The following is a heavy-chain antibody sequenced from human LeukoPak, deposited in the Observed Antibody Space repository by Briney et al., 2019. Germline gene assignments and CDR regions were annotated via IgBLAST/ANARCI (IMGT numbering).Heavy chain of an antibody. CDR1: GYTFTSYD. CDR2: MNPNSGNT. Sequence: ASVKVSCKASGYTFTSYDINWVRQATGQGLEWMGWMNPNSGNTGYAQKFQGRVTMTRNTSISTAYVELSSLRSEDTAVYYCARDDGPRNYYYYGMDVWGQGTTVTVSS. J-gene: IGHJ6*02. CDR3: ARDDGPRNYYYYGMDV. V-gene: IGHV1-8*01. D-gene: IGHD5-24*01.